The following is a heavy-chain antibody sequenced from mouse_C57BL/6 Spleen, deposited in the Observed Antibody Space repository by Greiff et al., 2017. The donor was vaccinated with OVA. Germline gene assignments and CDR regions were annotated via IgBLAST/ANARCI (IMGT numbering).Heavy chain of an antibody. CDR1: GFNIKDYY. V-gene: IGHV14-2*01. CDR2: IDPVDGDT. D-gene: IGHD1-1*01. Sequence: EVQLQQSGAELVKPGASVKLSCTASGFNIKDYYMHWVKQRPEQGLEWIGRIDPVDGDTKYDPKFQGKATITADTSSNTAYLQLSSLASEDTAFDYCARDYCSSAFAYWGQGTLVTVSA. J-gene: IGHJ3*01. CDR3: ARDYCSSAFAY.